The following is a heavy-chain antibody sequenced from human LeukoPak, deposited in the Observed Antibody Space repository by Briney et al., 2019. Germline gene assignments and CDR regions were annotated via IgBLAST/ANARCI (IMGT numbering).Heavy chain of an antibody. V-gene: IGHV1-69*05. CDR2: IIPIFGTA. J-gene: IGHJ4*02. CDR1: GGTFSSYA. CDR3: ARSSVWGSYRFDY. D-gene: IGHD3-16*02. Sequence: ASVKVSCKASGGTFSSYAISWVRQAPGQGLEWMGRIIPIFGTASYAQKFQGRVTITTDESTSTAYMELSSLRSEDTAVYYCARSSVWGSYRFDYWGQGTLVTVSS.